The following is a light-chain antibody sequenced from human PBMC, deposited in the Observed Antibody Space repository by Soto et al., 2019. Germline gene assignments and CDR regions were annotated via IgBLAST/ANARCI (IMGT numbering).Light chain of an antibody. J-gene: IGLJ2*01. CDR3: GAWDSSLSAGGVV. CDR1: SSNIGNNY. CDR2: DNN. V-gene: IGLV1-51*01. Sequence: QAVVTQPPSVSAAPGQKVTISCSGSSSNIGNNYVSWYQQLPGTAPKLLIYDNNKRPSGIPDRFSGSKSGTSATLGITGLQTGDEADYYCGAWDSSLSAGGVVFGGGIKVTVL.